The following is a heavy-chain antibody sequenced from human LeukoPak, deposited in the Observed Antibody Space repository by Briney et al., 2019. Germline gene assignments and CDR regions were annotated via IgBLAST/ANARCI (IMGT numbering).Heavy chain of an antibody. CDR1: GFTLSSYD. CDR2: IGPAGDT. J-gene: IGHJ4*02. V-gene: IGHV3-13*01. Sequence: GGSLRLSCAASGFTLSSYDMHWVRQATGKGLEWVSSIGPAGDTFYAGSVKGRFTISRENAKNSLFLQMNNLRAEDTAVYYCAREGHDYNRQNAFDDWGQGTLVTVSS. CDR3: AREGHDYNRQNAFDD. D-gene: IGHD5-24*01.